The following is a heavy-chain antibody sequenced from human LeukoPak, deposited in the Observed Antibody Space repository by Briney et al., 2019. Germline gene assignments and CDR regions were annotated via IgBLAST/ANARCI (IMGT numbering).Heavy chain of an antibody. CDR2: ISSSSSNM. CDR3: AREYSSSSGRSFDY. D-gene: IGHD6-6*01. CDR1: GFTFSSYS. J-gene: IGHJ4*02. V-gene: IGHV3-48*01. Sequence: GGSLRLSCAASGFTFSSYSMNWVRQAPGKGPEWVSYISSSSSNMYYADSVKGRFTISRDSAKNSLYLQMNSLRAEDTAVYYCAREYSSSSGRSFDYWGQGTLVIVSS.